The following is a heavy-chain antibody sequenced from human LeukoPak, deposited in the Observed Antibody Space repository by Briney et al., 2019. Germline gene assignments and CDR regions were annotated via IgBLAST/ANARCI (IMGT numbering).Heavy chain of an antibody. J-gene: IGHJ6*02. V-gene: IGHV3-30*18. CDR3: AKDLAYYDFWSGPYYYYYGMDV. D-gene: IGHD3-3*01. CDR1: GFTFSSYG. Sequence: GGSLRLSCAASGFTFSSYGMHWVRQAPGKGLEWVALISYDGGNKYYADSVTGRFTISSDNSKNTLYLQMNSLRAEDTAVYYCAKDLAYYDFWSGPYYYYYGMDVWGQGTMVTVSS. CDR2: ISYDGGNK.